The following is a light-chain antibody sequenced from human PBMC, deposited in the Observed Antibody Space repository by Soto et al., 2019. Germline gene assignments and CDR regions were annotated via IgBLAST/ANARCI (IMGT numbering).Light chain of an antibody. CDR1: SSDVGGYKY. CDR3: SSYAGINNLGV. Sequence: QSVLTQPPSASGSPGQSVTISCTGTSSDVGGYKYVSWYQQHPGKAPKLMIFEVNTRPSGVPDRFSGSKSGNTASLTVSGLQDEDEAYYYCSSYAGINNLGVFGTGTKLTVL. CDR2: EVN. V-gene: IGLV2-8*01. J-gene: IGLJ1*01.